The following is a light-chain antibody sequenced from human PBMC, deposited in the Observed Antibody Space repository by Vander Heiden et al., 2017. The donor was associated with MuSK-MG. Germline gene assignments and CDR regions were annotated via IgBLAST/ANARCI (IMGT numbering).Light chain of an antibody. J-gene: IGKJ4*01. V-gene: IGKV3-15*01. CDR1: QSVSSE. Sequence: EIVMTQSPATLSVSPGERATLSCRASQSVSSELAWYQQKPGQAPRLLIYDASTRATGIPARFSGSGSGTEFTLTISSLQSEDFAVYYCQQYSNWPLTFGGGTKVEIK. CDR3: QQYSNWPLT. CDR2: DAS.